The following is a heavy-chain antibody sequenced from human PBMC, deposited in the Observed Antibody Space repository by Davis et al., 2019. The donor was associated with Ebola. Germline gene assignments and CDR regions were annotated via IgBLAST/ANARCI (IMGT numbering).Heavy chain of an antibody. D-gene: IGHD2/OR15-2a*01. CDR2: IYTSGST. CDR3: ARSHLNSGPYFGYFGMDV. Sequence: PSETLSLTCTVSGGSISSYYWSWIRQPAGKGLEWIGRIYTSGSTNYNPSLESRVTISVDTSKNQFSLSVSSLTTADTAVYYCARSHLNSGPYFGYFGMDVWGQGTTVTVSS. J-gene: IGHJ6*02. V-gene: IGHV4-4*07. CDR1: GGSISSYY.